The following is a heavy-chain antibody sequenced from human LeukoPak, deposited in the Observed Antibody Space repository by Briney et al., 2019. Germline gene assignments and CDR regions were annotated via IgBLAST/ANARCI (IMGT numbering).Heavy chain of an antibody. CDR1: GGSFSGYY. V-gene: IGHV4-34*11. Sequence: PSETLSLTCAVYGGSFSGYYWSWIRQPPGKGLEWIGYIYYSGSTNYNPSLKSRVTISLDTSENQFSLNLSSVTPADTALYFCARDVGEVTGTHFDYWGQGTLVTVSS. J-gene: IGHJ4*02. CDR2: IYYSGST. D-gene: IGHD6-19*01. CDR3: ARDVGEVTGTHFDY.